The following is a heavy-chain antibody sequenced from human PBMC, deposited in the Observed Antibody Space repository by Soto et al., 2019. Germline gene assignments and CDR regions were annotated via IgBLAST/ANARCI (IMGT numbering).Heavy chain of an antibody. J-gene: IGHJ6*02. V-gene: IGHV1-18*01. CDR1: GYTFTSYG. D-gene: IGHD3-3*01. CDR3: ARDQRTHFTIFGVDNYYYYYGMDV. CDR2: ISAYNGNT. Sequence: ASVKVSCKASGYTFTSYGISWVRQAPGQGLEWMGWISAYNGNTNYAQKLQGRVTMTTDTSTSTAYMELRSLRSDDTAVYYCARDQRTHFTIFGVDNYYYYYGMDVWGQGTTVTVSS.